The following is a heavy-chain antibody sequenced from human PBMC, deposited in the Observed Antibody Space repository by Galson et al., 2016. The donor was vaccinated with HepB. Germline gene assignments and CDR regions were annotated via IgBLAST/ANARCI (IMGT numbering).Heavy chain of an antibody. Sequence: PALVKPTQTLTLTCTFSEFSRTNGVGVGWIRQPPGKALEWLALISWDDQKRHRTSLESRLTITQDTSKNQVVLRMTNMDPVDTATYYCVHRVPPGLIDYWGQGILVTVSS. CDR1: EFSRTNGVG. J-gene: IGHJ4*02. V-gene: IGHV2-5*02. CDR2: ISWDDQK. CDR3: VHRVPPGLIDY. D-gene: IGHD2-2*01.